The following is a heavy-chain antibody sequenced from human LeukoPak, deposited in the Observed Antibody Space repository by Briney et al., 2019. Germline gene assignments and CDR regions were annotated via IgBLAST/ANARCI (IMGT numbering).Heavy chain of an antibody. CDR2: ISYDGSNK. V-gene: IGHV3-30-3*01. D-gene: IGHD2-2*01. CDR1: GFTFSSYA. Sequence: GGSLRLSCAASGFTFSSYAMHWVRQAPGKGLEWVAVISYDGSNKYYADSVKGRFTISSDNSKNTLYLQMNSLRAEDTAVYYCARECRTKVPAALCYFDYWGQGTLVTVSS. CDR3: ARECRTKVPAALCYFDY. J-gene: IGHJ4*02.